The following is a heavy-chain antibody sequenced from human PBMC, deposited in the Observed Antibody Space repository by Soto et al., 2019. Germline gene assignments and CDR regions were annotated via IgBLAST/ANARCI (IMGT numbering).Heavy chain of an antibody. J-gene: IGHJ3*02. V-gene: IGHV3-73*01. CDR3: IEEKYGSSVRHVAIDI. D-gene: IGHD3-22*01. CDR1: GFTFSGSA. Sequence: GGSLRLSCAASGFTFSGSAMHWVRQASGKGLEWVGRIRSKANSYATAYAASVKGRFTISRDDSKNTAYLQMNSLKTEDTSVYYCIEEKYGSSVRHVAIDIWGQGTMVTVSS. CDR2: IRSKANSYAT.